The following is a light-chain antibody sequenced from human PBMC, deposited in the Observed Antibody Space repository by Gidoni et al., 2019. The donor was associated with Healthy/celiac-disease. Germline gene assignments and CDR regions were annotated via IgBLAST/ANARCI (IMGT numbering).Light chain of an antibody. V-gene: IGKV3-20*01. J-gene: IGKJ1*01. Sequence: ETVFTQSPATLSLSPAERATLSCRASQSVSSSYLDWYQQNPGQAPRLLIYGASSRATGIPERFSGSGYGTDFTLTISRREPEVFAVYFCQQYGSSPTFGQXTKVEIK. CDR3: QQYGSSPT. CDR2: GAS. CDR1: QSVSSSY.